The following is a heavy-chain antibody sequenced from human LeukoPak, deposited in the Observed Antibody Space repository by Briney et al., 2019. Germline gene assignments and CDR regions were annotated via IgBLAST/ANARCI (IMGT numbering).Heavy chain of an antibody. V-gene: IGHV3-21*06. CDR2: ISSSRTYI. D-gene: IGHD4-17*01. CDR1: DFTFSAYT. CDR3: ARGSDYGDYFDH. Sequence: GGSLRLSCAASDFTFSAYTMNWIRLAPGKGLEWVSSISSSRTYIYYADSVKGRFTISRDNAKNSLYLQMNSLRAEDTALYFCARGSDYGDYFDHWGQGTLVTVSS. J-gene: IGHJ4*02.